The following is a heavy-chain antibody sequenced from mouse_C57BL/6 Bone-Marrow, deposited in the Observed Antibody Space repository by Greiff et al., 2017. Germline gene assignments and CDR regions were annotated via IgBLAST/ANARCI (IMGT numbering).Heavy chain of an antibody. CDR3: ARYGTGAMDY. CDR2: IYPSDSET. J-gene: IGHJ4*01. Sequence: VQLQQPGAELVRPGSSVKLSCKASGYTFTSSWMNWVKQRPGKGLDWIGNIYPSDSETHYNQKFTDKATLTLDKSASTAYMQLSSLTSEDSAVYYCARYGTGAMDYWGQGTSVTVSS. CDR1: GYTFTSSW. D-gene: IGHD1-1*01. V-gene: IGHV1-61*01.